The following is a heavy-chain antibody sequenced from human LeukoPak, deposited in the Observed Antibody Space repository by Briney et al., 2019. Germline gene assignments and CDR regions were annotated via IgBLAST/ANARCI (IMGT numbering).Heavy chain of an antibody. Sequence: PSETLSLTCTVSGDSISSYYWSWIRQPPGKGLEWIGYISYSGTTNYNPSLKSRVTISVDTSKNQFSLKLSSVTAADTAVYYCARVDNWFDPWGQGTLVTVSS. CDR3: ARVDNWFDP. CDR1: GDSISSYY. J-gene: IGHJ5*02. V-gene: IGHV4-59*01. CDR2: ISYSGTT.